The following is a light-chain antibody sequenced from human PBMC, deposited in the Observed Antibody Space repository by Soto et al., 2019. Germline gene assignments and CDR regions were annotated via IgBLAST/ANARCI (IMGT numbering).Light chain of an antibody. CDR2: QDT. CDR1: KLGDKF. Sequence: SYELTQPPSMSVSPGQTASISCSGDKLGDKFVCWYQQKPGQSPVLVIYQDTLRPSGIPERFSGSISGNTATLTISGTQAMDEADYYCQTWDGYTAVFGKGTKLTVL. CDR3: QTWDGYTAV. J-gene: IGLJ1*01. V-gene: IGLV3-1*01.